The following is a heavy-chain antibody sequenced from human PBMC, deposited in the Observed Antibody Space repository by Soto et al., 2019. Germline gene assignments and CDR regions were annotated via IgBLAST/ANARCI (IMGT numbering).Heavy chain of an antibody. CDR3: TTDEAFGGVLVAFHL. Sequence: EVQMVESGGGLVKPGGSLRLSCAVSGFSFSEAWMNWVRQAPGKGLEWVGRIKSKAAGGAIDYAAPVKGRFTISRDDSKETLYLQINGLKTEDTAVHYCTTDEAFGGVLVAFHLWGLGTLLTVSS. D-gene: IGHD3-10*01. CDR2: IKSKAAGGAI. V-gene: IGHV3-15*07. CDR1: GFSFSEAW. J-gene: IGHJ3*01.